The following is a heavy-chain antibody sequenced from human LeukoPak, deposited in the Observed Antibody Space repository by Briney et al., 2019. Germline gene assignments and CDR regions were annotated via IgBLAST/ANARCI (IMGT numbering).Heavy chain of an antibody. D-gene: IGHD6-13*01. V-gene: IGHV3-74*03. CDR2: INSDGSST. Sequence: PGGSLRLSCAASGFSFNNHWMHRVRQVPGKGLVWASRINSDGSSTTYADSVKGRFTISRDNAKNTLYLQMNSLRDEDTAVYYCTRDVSQSSSWYGEFDYWGQGTQVTVSS. CDR1: GFSFNNHW. CDR3: TRDVSQSSSWYGEFDY. J-gene: IGHJ4*02.